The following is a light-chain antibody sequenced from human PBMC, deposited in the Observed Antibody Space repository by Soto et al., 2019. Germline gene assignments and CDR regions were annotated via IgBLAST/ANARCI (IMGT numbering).Light chain of an antibody. V-gene: IGKV3-20*01. Sequence: LAEPPGSVSLCGRSRVTDSCRASQSIDSRYLAWYQQKPGQAPRLLIYGASSRATGIPDRFSGSAAGTGFTLSISRLEPQEFAVSYFQQYGSSPWTFGQGTKVDIK. CDR2: GAS. CDR1: QSIDSRY. CDR3: QQYGSSPWT. J-gene: IGKJ1*01.